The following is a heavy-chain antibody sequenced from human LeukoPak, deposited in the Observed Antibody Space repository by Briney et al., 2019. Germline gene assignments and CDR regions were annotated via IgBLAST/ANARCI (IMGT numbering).Heavy chain of an antibody. D-gene: IGHD2-2*01. CDR1: GYTFTSYD. CDR2: MNPNSGNT. CDR3: ARGVPLGYCSSTSCSGWFDP. Sequence: ASVKVSCKASGYTFTSYDINWVRQATGQGLEWMGWMNPNSGNTGYAQKFQGRVTITRNTSISTAYMGLSSLRSEDTAVYYCARGVPLGYCSSTSCSGWFDPWGQGTLVTVSS. V-gene: IGHV1-8*03. J-gene: IGHJ5*02.